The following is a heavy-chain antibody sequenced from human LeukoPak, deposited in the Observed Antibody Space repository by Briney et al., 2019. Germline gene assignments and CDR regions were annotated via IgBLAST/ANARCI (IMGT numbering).Heavy chain of an antibody. Sequence: PGGSLRLSCAASGFTFSSYSMNWFRQAPGKGLEWVSSISSSSSYIYYADSVKGRFTISRDNAKNSLYLQMNSLRAEDTAVYYCARAGLAARRLYYYYMDVWGKGTTVTVSS. CDR2: ISSSSSYI. J-gene: IGHJ6*03. D-gene: IGHD6-6*01. CDR3: ARAGLAARRLYYYYMDV. V-gene: IGHV3-21*01. CDR1: GFTFSSYS.